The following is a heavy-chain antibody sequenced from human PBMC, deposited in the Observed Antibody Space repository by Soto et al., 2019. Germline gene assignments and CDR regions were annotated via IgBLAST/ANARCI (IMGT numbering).Heavy chain of an antibody. CDR1: GFTFSNAW. J-gene: IGHJ4*02. CDR2: IKSKTDGGTT. CDR3: TTDRHDYGGNGGVYYFDY. Sequence: EVQLVESGGGLVKPGGSLRLSCAASGFTFSNAWMSWVRQAPGKGLEWVGRIKSKTDGGTTDYAAPVKGRFTISRDDSKNTLYLQMNSLKTEDTAVYYCTTDRHDYGGNGGVYYFDYWGQGTLVTVSS. D-gene: IGHD4-17*01. V-gene: IGHV3-15*01.